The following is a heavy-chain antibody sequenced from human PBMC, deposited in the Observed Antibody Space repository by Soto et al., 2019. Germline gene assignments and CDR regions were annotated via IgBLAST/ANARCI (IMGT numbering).Heavy chain of an antibody. CDR3: AIPSRGNYGGDHYYYYGMDV. CDR2: IYYSGST. V-gene: IGHV4-39*07. CDR1: GGSISSSSYY. J-gene: IGHJ6*02. D-gene: IGHD2-21*01. Sequence: PSETLSLTCTVSGGSISSSSYYWGWIRQPPGKGLEWIGSIYYSGSTYYNPSLKSRVTISVDTSKNQFSLKLSSVTAADTAVYYCAIPSRGNYGGDHYYYYGMDVWGQGTTVTVYS.